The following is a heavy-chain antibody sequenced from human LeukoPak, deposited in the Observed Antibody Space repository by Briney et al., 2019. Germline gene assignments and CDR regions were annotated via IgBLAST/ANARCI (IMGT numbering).Heavy chain of an antibody. CDR3: AKEGYDAFDY. J-gene: IGHJ4*02. Sequence: GGSLRLSCAASGFTFSSYGMHWVRQAPGKGLEWVAVIPYDGSNKYYADSVKGRFTISRDNSKNTLYLQMNSLRAEDTAVYYCAKEGYDAFDYWGQGTLVTVSS. D-gene: IGHD1-1*01. CDR1: GFTFSSYG. CDR2: IPYDGSNK. V-gene: IGHV3-30*18.